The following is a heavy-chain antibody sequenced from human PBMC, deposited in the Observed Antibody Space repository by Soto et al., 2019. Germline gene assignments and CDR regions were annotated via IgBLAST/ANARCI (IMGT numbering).Heavy chain of an antibody. Sequence: QVQLVESGGGLVKPGGSLRLSCAASGFAFSDYYMSWIRQAPGKGLEWVPYISTSSSYTNSADSVKGRFTISRDNAKNSLYLQMNSLRAEDTAVYYCTRGKNGWEQLIDYWGQGALVTVSS. V-gene: IGHV3-11*05. J-gene: IGHJ4*02. CDR2: ISTSSSYT. CDR3: TRGKNGWEQLIDY. CDR1: GFAFSDYY. D-gene: IGHD1-26*01.